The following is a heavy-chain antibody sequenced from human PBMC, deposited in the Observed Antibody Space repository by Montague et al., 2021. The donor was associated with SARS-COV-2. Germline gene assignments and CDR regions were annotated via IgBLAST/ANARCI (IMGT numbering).Heavy chain of an antibody. CDR1: GGSISSGGYY. D-gene: IGHD3-3*01. V-gene: IGHV4-31*03. CDR3: ARGGNSKTIFGVFTHVLEVDV. CDR2: IYYSGST. Sequence: TLSLTCTVSGGSISSGGYYWSWIRQHPGKGLEWIGYIYYSGSTYYNPSLKSRVTISVDTSKNQFSLKLSSVTAADTAVYYCARGGNSKTIFGVFTHVLEVDVWGKGTTVTVSS. J-gene: IGHJ6*04.